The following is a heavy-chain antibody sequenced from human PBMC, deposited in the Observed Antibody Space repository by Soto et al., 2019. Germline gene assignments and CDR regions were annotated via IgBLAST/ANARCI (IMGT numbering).Heavy chain of an antibody. CDR1: GGSISSYY. D-gene: IGHD3-22*01. V-gene: IGHV4-59*01. J-gene: IGHJ4*02. CDR3: ARNYDSSGYFIPFDY. Sequence: SETLSLTCTVSGGSISSYYWSWIRQPPGKGLEWIGYIYYSGSTNYNPSLKSRVTISVDTSKNQFSLKLSSVTAADTAVYYCARNYDSSGYFIPFDYWGQGTLVTVSS. CDR2: IYYSGST.